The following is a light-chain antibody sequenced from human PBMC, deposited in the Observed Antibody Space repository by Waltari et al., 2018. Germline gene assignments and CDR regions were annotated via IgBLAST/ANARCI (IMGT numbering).Light chain of an antibody. CDR1: SSDIDFDDY. J-gene: IGLJ3*02. Sequence: QSALTQPASVSGSPGQSITISCTGSSSDIDFDDYVSWYQHLPGKAPKLMIYGVTNRPSVFSNRFSVSNSDNTASLTISGLQADDEADYYCSSFTGTIWVFGGGTKLTVL. CDR2: GVT. CDR3: SSFTGTIWV. V-gene: IGLV2-14*01.